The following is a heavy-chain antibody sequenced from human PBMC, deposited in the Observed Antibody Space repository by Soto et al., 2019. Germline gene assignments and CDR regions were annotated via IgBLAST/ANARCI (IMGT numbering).Heavy chain of an antibody. V-gene: IGHV3-30*03. Sequence: VQLVESGGGVVQPGRSLTVSCAASGFTFSNYGMHWVRQPPGKGLEWVAVISYDGNDRHYTDSVKGRFTISRDNSKKTLYLQMSSLRAEDTAVYYCAQNVDGSAFEYWGQGTLVTVSS. CDR2: ISYDGNDR. CDR3: AQNVDGSAFEY. CDR1: GFTFSNYG. J-gene: IGHJ4*02.